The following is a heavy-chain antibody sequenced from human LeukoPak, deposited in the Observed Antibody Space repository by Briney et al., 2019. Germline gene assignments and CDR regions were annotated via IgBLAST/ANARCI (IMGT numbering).Heavy chain of an antibody. V-gene: IGHV1-69*06. CDR3: ARTYYYDSSGLGPFDY. CDR1: GGTFSSYA. J-gene: IGHJ4*02. D-gene: IGHD3-22*01. Sequence: SVKVSCKASGGTFSSYAISWVRQAPGQGLEWMGGIIPIFGTANYAQKFQGRVTITADKSTSTAYMELSSLRSEDTAVYYCARTYYYDSSGLGPFDYWGQGTLVTVSS. CDR2: IIPIFGTA.